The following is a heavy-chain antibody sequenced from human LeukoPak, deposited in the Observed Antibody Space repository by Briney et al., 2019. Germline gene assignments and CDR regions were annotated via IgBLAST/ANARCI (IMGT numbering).Heavy chain of an antibody. V-gene: IGHV1-2*04. D-gene: IGHD4-11*01. CDR1: GYTFTGYY. CDR3: ARDFDSNGWFDP. J-gene: IGHJ5*02. CDR2: INPNSGGT. Sequence: ASVKVSCKASGYTFTGYYMHWVRQAPGQGLGWMGWINPNSGGTNYAQKFQGWVTMTRDTSISTAYMELSSLRSEDTAVYYCARDFDSNGWFDPWGQGTLVTVSS.